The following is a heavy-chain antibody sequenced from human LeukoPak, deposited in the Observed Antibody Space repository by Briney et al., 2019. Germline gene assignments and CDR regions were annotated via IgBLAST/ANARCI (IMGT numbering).Heavy chain of an antibody. V-gene: IGHV1-69*13. CDR2: IIPIFGTA. Sequence: SVKVSCKASGGTFSSYAISWVRQAPGQGLEWMGGIIPIFGTANYAQKFQDRVTITADESTSTAYMELSSLRSEDTAVYYCARGRDYYDSPRTKGAFDIWGQGTMVTVSS. J-gene: IGHJ3*02. CDR1: GGTFSSYA. D-gene: IGHD3-22*01. CDR3: ARGRDYYDSPRTKGAFDI.